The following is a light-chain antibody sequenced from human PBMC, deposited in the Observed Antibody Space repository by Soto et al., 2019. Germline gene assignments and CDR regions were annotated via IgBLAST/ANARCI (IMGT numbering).Light chain of an antibody. CDR3: QQYYSPPNS. CDR2: WAS. Sequence: DIVMTQSPDSLAVSLGERATINCKSSQSVLYSSNNKNYLAWYQQKPGQPLKLLIYWASTRQSGVPDRFSGSGSGTDFTLTISSLQAEDVAVYYCQQYYSPPNSFGGGTKVDIK. V-gene: IGKV4-1*01. CDR1: QSVLYSSNNKNY. J-gene: IGKJ4*01.